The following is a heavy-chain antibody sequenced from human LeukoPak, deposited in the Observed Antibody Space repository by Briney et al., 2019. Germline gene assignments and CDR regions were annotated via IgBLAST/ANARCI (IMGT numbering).Heavy chain of an antibody. CDR1: GGSLSIST. V-gene: IGHV1-69*06. J-gene: IGHJ5*02. CDR2: IIPLFGAA. D-gene: IGHD4-23*01. CDR3: ARDNPNYGGNWFDP. Sequence: SVKVSCKASGGSLSISTISWVRQAPGQGLEWMGGIIPLFGAANYAQKFKGRVTITADKSTSTTYMELSTLRSEDTAVYYCARDNPNYGGNWFDPWGQGTMVTVSS.